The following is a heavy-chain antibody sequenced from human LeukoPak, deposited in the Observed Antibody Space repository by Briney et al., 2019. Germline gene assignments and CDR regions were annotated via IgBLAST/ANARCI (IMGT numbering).Heavy chain of an antibody. CDR3: AKAYGYSTSWSLDY. V-gene: IGHV3-30*02. D-gene: IGHD6-13*01. Sequence: GGSLRLSCAASGFTFNTYAMHWVRQAPGKGLEWVAFIRFDGSDKYYGDSVRGRFTISRDNSKKTVYLQMNSLRAEDTAVYYCAKAYGYSTSWSLDYWGQGTLVTVSS. J-gene: IGHJ4*02. CDR1: GFTFNTYA. CDR2: IRFDGSDK.